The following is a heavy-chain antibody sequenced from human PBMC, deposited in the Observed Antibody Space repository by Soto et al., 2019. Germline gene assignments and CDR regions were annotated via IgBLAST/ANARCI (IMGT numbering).Heavy chain of an antibody. CDR2: IYYSGST. CDR1: CGSITNRIYY. V-gene: IGHV4-39*01. CDR3: ARRSSSAWFFDY. Sequence: SETLSLTSTVSCGSITNRIYYWGWIRQPPGKGLEWIGTIYYSGSTYYNPSLKSRVTMSVDTSTNQFSLKLTSVTAADTGVYYCARRSSSAWFFDYWGPGTLVTVSS. J-gene: IGHJ4*02. D-gene: IGHD6-19*01.